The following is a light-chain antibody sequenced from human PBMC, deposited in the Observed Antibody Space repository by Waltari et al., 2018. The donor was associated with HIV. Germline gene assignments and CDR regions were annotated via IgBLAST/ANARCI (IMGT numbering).Light chain of an antibody. J-gene: IGLJ3*02. CDR3: GAWDSSLSAVV. V-gene: IGLV1-51*02. CDR2: DTD. Sequence: QSVLPHPPSVPAAPGQKVTITRSASSSHLTLDSASWYQQLPGTAPKLLIYDTDKRPSGIPDRFSGSQSGASASLGITGLQTGDEADYYCGAWDSSLSAVVFGGGTKLTVL. CDR1: SSHLTLDS.